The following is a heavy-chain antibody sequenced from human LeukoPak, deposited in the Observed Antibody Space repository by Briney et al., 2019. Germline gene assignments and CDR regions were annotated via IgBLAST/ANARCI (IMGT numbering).Heavy chain of an antibody. CDR2: IDSDGSST. CDR3: AIDGEGDYPVDY. CDR1: GFTFSRYW. J-gene: IGHJ4*02. Sequence: GGSLRLSCAASGFTFSRYWMHWVRQAPGKGLVWVSRIDSDGSSTAYADSVKGRFTISRDNAKNTLYLQMNSLRAEDTAVYYCAIDGEGDYPVDYWGQGTLVTVSS. V-gene: IGHV3-74*01. D-gene: IGHD4-17*01.